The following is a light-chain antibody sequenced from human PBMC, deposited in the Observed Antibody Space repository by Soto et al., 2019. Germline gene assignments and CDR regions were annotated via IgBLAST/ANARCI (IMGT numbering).Light chain of an antibody. V-gene: IGKV1-39*01. J-gene: IGKJ4*01. CDR2: ATS. CDR1: QNISNY. CDR3: HQCCSTPLT. Sequence: DMEMTQSPSSLSASVGDRVTITCRASQNISNYLNWYQQKPGKVLKLLIYATSSLQSGVPTRFSCSGSVTDFTLTISSLQPEDFSTYYCHQCCSTPLTFGGGTKIEIK.